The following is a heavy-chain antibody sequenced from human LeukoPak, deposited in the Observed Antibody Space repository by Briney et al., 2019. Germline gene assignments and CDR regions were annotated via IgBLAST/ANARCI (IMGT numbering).Heavy chain of an antibody. CDR2: ISAYNGNT. CDR1: GYTFTSYG. Sequence: GASVKVSCKASGYTFTSYGISWVRQAPGQGLEWMGWISAYNGNTNYAQKLQGRVTMTPDTSTSTAYMELRSLRSDDTAVYYCARDHVVSTVVTPGYFDYWGQGTLVTVSS. CDR3: ARDHVVSTVVTPGYFDY. V-gene: IGHV1-18*01. J-gene: IGHJ4*02. D-gene: IGHD4-23*01.